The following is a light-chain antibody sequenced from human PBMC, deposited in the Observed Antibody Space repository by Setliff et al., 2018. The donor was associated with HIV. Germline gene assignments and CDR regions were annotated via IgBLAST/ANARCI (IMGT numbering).Light chain of an antibody. V-gene: IGLV2-14*01. Sequence: QSALTQPASVSGSPGQSITISCTGTSSDVGGYNYVSWYHQHPGKAPKLIIYEVKNRPSGVSSRFSGSKSGNTASLTISGLQAEDEADYYCSSYAITNTLPFGTGTKVTVL. J-gene: IGLJ1*01. CDR1: SSDVGGYNY. CDR3: SSYAITNTLP. CDR2: EVK.